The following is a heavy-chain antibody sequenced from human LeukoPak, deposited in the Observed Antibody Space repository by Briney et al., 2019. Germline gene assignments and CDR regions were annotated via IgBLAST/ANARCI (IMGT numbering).Heavy chain of an antibody. D-gene: IGHD3-22*01. CDR2: IYNGGST. Sequence: PGGSLRLSCAASGFTFRSYGMSWVRQAPGKGLEWVSLIYNGGSTYYADSVRGRFTISSDNSKNTLYLQMNSLRAEDTAVYYCARRPSSGYPDYWGQGTLVTVSS. CDR1: GFTFRSYG. V-gene: IGHV3-53*01. CDR3: ARRPSSGYPDY. J-gene: IGHJ4*02.